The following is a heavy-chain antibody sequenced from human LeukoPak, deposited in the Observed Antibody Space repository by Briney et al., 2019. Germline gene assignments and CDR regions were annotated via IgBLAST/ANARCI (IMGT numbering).Heavy chain of an antibody. CDR3: ARGKVGYSYFDY. D-gene: IGHD5-18*01. Sequence: GGSLRLSCAASGFTFSTYSMNWVRQAPGKGLEWVSSISSSGYIHYADSVKGRFTISRDNAKNSLYLQMNSLRDTDTAVYYCARGKVGYSYFDYWGQGTLVTVSS. CDR2: ISSSGYI. V-gene: IGHV3-21*01. J-gene: IGHJ4*02. CDR1: GFTFSTYS.